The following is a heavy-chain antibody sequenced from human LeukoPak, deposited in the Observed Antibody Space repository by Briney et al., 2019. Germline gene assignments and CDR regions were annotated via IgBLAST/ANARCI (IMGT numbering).Heavy chain of an antibody. J-gene: IGHJ5*02. CDR2: IYYSGSN. D-gene: IGHD6-13*01. Sequence: SQTLSLTCTVSGGSISSGGYYWSWIRQHPGKGLEWIGYIYYSGSNYYNPSLKSRVTISVDTSKNQFSLKLSSVTAADTAVYYCARERYSSSWYPWFDPWGQGTLVTVSS. V-gene: IGHV4-31*03. CDR3: ARERYSSSWYPWFDP. CDR1: GGSISSGGYY.